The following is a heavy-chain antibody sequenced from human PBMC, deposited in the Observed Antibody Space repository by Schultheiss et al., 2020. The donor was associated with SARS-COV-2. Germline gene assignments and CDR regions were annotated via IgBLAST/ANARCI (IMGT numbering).Heavy chain of an antibody. D-gene: IGHD4-17*01. CDR1: GFTFSNYG. J-gene: IGHJ4*02. Sequence: GGSLRLSCAASGFTFSNYGMHWVRQAPGKGLEWVSYISSNGGAAYYADSVKGRFTISRDNAKNSLYLQMNSLRAEDTAVYYCARTTVTTRGYFDYWGQGTLVTVSS. CDR3: ARTTVTTRGYFDY. CDR2: ISSNGGAA. V-gene: IGHV3-48*04.